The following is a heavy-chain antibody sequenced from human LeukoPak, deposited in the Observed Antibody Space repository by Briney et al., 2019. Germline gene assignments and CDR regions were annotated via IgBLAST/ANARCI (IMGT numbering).Heavy chain of an antibody. D-gene: IGHD6-13*01. Sequence: ASVKVSCKASGYTFTSYDINWVRQATGQGLEWMGWMNPNSGNTGYAQKFQGRVTMTRNTSISTAYMELSSLRSEDTAVYYCAIDPGIAAAAPGDYWGQGTLVTVSS. J-gene: IGHJ4*02. V-gene: IGHV1-8*01. CDR3: AIDPGIAAAAPGDY. CDR2: MNPNSGNT. CDR1: GYTFTSYD.